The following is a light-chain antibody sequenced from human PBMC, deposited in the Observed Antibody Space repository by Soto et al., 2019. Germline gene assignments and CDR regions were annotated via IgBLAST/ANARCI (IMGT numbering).Light chain of an antibody. CDR3: QQYNNWPIT. CDR1: LSVSSN. Sequence: EIVMTQSPATLSVSPGERATLSCRASLSVSSNLAWYQHKPGQAPRLLIYGASTRATGLPVRFSGSGSGTEFTLTISSLQSEDFAVYYCQQYNNWPITFGQGTRLEIK. J-gene: IGKJ5*01. CDR2: GAS. V-gene: IGKV3-15*01.